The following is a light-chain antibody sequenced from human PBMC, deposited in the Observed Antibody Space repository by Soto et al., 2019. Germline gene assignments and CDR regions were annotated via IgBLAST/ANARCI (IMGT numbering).Light chain of an antibody. J-gene: IGKJ4*01. Sequence: EIVLTQSPATLSLSPGERATLSCRASQSVTSFLAWYQQKPGQAPRLLIYDASHRTAGIPARFSGSGSGTDFTLTISSLEPEDFAVYYCLQRTNWRALTFGGGTKVEI. CDR3: LQRTNWRALT. CDR2: DAS. V-gene: IGKV3-11*01. CDR1: QSVTSF.